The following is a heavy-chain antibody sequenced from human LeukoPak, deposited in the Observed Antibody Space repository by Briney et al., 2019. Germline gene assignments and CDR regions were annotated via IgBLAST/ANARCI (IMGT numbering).Heavy chain of an antibody. J-gene: IGHJ4*02. CDR2: IYSGGST. CDR3: AKVHLPDYYDSLDFDY. CDR1: GFTFSNYA. Sequence: GGSLRLSCAASGFTFSNYAMSWVRQAPGKGLEWVSVIYSGGSTYYADSVKGRFTISRDNSKNTLYLQMNSLRTEDTAVYYCAKVHLPDYYDSLDFDYWGQGTLVTVSS. D-gene: IGHD3-22*01. V-gene: IGHV3-23*03.